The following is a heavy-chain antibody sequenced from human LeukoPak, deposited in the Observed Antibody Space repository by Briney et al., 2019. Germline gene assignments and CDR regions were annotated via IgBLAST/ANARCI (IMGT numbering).Heavy chain of an antibody. CDR2: IYHSGST. Sequence: SQTLSLTCAVSGGSISSGGYSWSWIRQPPGKGLEWIGYIYHSGSTYYNPSLKSRVTISVDRSKNQFSLKLSSVTAADTAVYYCARGHLPGGSHQYFDYWGQGTLVTVSS. J-gene: IGHJ4*02. CDR3: ARGHLPGGSHQYFDY. V-gene: IGHV4-30-2*01. CDR1: GGSISSGGYS. D-gene: IGHD3-16*01.